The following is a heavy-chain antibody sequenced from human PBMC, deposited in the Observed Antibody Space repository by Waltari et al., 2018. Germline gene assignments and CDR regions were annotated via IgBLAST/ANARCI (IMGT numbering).Heavy chain of an antibody. V-gene: IGHV4-59*11. CDR2: IYYSGST. Sequence: QVQLQESGPGLVKPSETLSLTCTVSGGSISSHYWSWIRQPPGKGLEWIGYIYYSGSTNYTPSLKSRVTISVDTSKNQFSLKLSSVTAADTAVYYCARGVAAGTYYFDYWGQGTLVTVSS. D-gene: IGHD6-13*01. CDR3: ARGVAAGTYYFDY. J-gene: IGHJ4*02. CDR1: GGSISSHY.